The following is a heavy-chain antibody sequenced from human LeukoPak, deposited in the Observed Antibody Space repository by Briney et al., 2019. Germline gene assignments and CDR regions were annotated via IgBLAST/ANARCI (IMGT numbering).Heavy chain of an antibody. D-gene: IGHD2-8*02. CDR3: ARVTPPLLYFDY. J-gene: IGHJ4*02. V-gene: IGHV4-59*01. Sequence: SETLSLTCTVSGGSISSYYWSWIRQPPGKGLEWIGYIYYSGSTNYNPSLKSRVTISVDTSKNQFSLKLSSVTAADTAVYYCARVTPPLLYFDYRGQGTLVTVSS. CDR2: IYYSGST. CDR1: GGSISSYY.